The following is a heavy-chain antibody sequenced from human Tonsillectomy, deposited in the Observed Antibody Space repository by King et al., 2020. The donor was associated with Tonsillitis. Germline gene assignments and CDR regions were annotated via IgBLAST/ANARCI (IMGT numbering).Heavy chain of an antibody. Sequence: DVQLVESGGGLVKPGGSLRLSCAASGFTFSSYSMNCVRQAPGKGLEWVSSISSSSSYIYYADSVKGRFTISRDNAKNSLYLQMNSLRAEDTAVYYCARDFRGGYYFDYWGQGTLVTVSS. CDR2: ISSSSSYI. CDR3: ARDFRGGYYFDY. J-gene: IGHJ4*02. V-gene: IGHV3-21*01. D-gene: IGHD5-12*01. CDR1: GFTFSSYS.